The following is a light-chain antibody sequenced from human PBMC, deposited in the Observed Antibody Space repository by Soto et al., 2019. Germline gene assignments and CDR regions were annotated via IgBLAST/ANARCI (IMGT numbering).Light chain of an antibody. CDR1: SSDVGSFDL. J-gene: IGLJ3*02. Sequence: QSALTQPASVSGSPGQSITISCTGTSSDVGSFDLVSWYQQHPGKAPKLMIYEGTKRPAGVSNRFFASKSGNTASLTISGLQAEDEGDYYCCSYAGSSTWVFGGGTKLTVL. V-gene: IGLV2-23*01. CDR3: CSYAGSSTWV. CDR2: EGT.